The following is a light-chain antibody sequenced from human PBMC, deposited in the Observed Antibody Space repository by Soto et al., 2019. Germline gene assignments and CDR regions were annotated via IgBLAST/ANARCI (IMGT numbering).Light chain of an antibody. V-gene: IGKV3-20*01. CDR3: QQFGSSPWT. Sequence: DIVLTQSTGTLSLSPGERATLSCRASQSVRSSLAWYQQKPGQAPRVVIDGASTRETGIPARFSGSGSGTAFTRTINRLEPEDVELDYCQQFGSSPWTFGQGTKVDIK. J-gene: IGKJ1*01. CDR2: GAS. CDR1: QSVRSS.